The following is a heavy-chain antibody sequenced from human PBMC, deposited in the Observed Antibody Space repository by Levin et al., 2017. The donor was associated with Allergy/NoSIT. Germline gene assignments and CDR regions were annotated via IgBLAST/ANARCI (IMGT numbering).Heavy chain of an antibody. Sequence: TSETLSLTCTVSGGSVSSGVYYWGWIRQHPGKGLECIGYIHPSGSTYYNPSLNSRVTMSVDTSKNQISLKMTSVTAADTAVYYCARGLDYSKLGYWGQGTLVTVSS. CDR2: IHPSGST. D-gene: IGHD4-11*01. V-gene: IGHV4-31*03. CDR1: GGSVSSGVYY. J-gene: IGHJ4*02. CDR3: ARGLDYSKLGY.